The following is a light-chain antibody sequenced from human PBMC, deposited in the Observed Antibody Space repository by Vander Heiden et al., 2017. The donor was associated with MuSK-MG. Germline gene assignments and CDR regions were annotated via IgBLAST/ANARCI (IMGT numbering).Light chain of an antibody. CDR3: QQNNDWPPWT. CDR1: QTVSNN. CDR2: GAS. J-gene: IGKJ1*01. V-gene: IGKV3-15*01. Sequence: ETVMTQSPATLSVSPGQRATLSCRASQTVSNNLAWYQQEPGQAPRLLIYGASTRATGIPARFSGSGYGTEFTLTISSRQSEDFAVYYCQQNNDWPPWTFGQGTKVEIK.